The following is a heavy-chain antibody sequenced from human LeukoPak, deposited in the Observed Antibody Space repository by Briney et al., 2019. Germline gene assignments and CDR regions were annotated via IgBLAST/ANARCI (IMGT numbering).Heavy chain of an antibody. Sequence: GGSLRLSCAASGFTFSSYGMTWVRQAPGKGLEWVSYISSSSSTIYYADSVKGRFTISRDNAKNSLYLQLNSLRAEDTAVYYCATQKYSSGAFDIWGQGTMVSVSS. CDR3: ATQKYSSGAFDI. V-gene: IGHV3-48*01. D-gene: IGHD6-19*01. CDR1: GFTFSSYG. J-gene: IGHJ3*02. CDR2: ISSSSSTI.